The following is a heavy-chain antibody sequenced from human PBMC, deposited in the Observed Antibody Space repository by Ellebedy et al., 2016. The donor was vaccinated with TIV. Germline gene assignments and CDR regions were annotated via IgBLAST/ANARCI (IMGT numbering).Heavy chain of an antibody. D-gene: IGHD2-15*01. CDR1: GASVRSSLYQ. CDR3: AGGERYSPDY. V-gene: IGHV4-39*01. CDR2: LLYTGST. Sequence: SETLSLTXSVSGASVRSSLYQWCWIRQPSGQGLEWVGTLLYTGSTYTNAALGGRVTMSLDRSKNQISLRLDSVIAADTAVYYCAGGERYSPDYWGQGSLVTVSS. J-gene: IGHJ4*02.